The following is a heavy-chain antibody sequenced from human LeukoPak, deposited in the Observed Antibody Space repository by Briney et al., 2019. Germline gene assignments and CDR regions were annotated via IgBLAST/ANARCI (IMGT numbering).Heavy chain of an antibody. Sequence: ASVKVSCKASGYTFTSYAMHWVRQAPGQRLEWMGWINAGNGNTKYSQKFQGRVSITKDTSASTAYMEQSSLRSEDTAMYYFATARIYCGSWRHEQVYFDYWGQGTLVTVSS. V-gene: IGHV1-3*01. CDR1: GYTFTSYA. J-gene: IGHJ4*02. CDR2: INAGNGNT. D-gene: IGHD6-13*01. CDR3: ATARIYCGSWRHEQVYFDY.